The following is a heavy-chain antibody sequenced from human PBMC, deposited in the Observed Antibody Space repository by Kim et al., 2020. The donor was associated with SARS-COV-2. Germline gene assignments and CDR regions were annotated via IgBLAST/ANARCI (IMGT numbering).Heavy chain of an antibody. D-gene: IGHD6-6*01. J-gene: IGHJ6*01. CDR2: IIPFFGTA. CDR1: GCTFTSYA. Sequence: SVKVSCKASGCTFTSYAISWVRQAPGQGLEWMGGIIPFFGTANYAQKLQGRVTITADTSTSTAYMELSSLRSDDTAVYYCARDFRIGTRPDMWYYYGM. CDR3: ARDFRIGTRPDMWYYYGM. V-gene: IGHV1-69*06.